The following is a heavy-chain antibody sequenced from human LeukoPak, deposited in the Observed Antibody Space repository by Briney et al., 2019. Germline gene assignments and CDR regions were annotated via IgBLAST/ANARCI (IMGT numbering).Heavy chain of an antibody. CDR1: GFTFSSYA. J-gene: IGHJ4*02. CDR2: ISGSGGST. V-gene: IGHV3-23*01. CDR3: AKDRTMCGVVVGCLDY. D-gene: IGHD3-3*01. Sequence: HPGGSLRLSCAASGFTFSSYAMSWVRQAPGKGLEWVSAISGSGGSTYYADSVKGRFTISRDNSKNTLYLQMNSLRAEDTAVYYCAKDRTMCGVVVGCLDYWGQGTLVTVSS.